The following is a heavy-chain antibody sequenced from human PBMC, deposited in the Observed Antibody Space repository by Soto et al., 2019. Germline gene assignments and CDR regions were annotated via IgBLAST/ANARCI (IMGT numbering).Heavy chain of an antibody. CDR2: FYFGRST. D-gene: IGHD4-17*01. CDR1: GGSISSSTWY. CDR3: ARLGGGSYGDHNNWYDP. Sequence: QLQLQESGPGLVKPSETLSLTCTVSGGSISSSTWYWGWIRQPPGRGLQWIGSFYFGRSTYYNPSLKSRVTISVETSRNQFSLILNSVTAADTAVYYCARLGGGSYGDHNNWYDPWGPGTLVTVSS. V-gene: IGHV4-39*01. J-gene: IGHJ5*02.